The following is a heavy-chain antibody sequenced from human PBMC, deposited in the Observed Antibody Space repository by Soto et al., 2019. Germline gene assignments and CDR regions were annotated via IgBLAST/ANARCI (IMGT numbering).Heavy chain of an antibody. D-gene: IGHD4-17*01. Sequence: HSETLSLTCTDSGGRISSYYWSWIRQPPGKGLEWIGYIYYSGSTNYNPSLKSRVTISVDTSKNQFSLKLSSVTAADTAVYYCARDRYGDSDYWGQGTLVTV. J-gene: IGHJ4*02. V-gene: IGHV4-59*01. CDR2: IYYSGST. CDR3: ARDRYGDSDY. CDR1: GGRISSYY.